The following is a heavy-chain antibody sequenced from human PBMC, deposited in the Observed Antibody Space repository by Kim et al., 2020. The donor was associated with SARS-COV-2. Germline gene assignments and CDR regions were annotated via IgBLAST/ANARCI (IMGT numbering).Heavy chain of an antibody. J-gene: IGHJ4*02. CDR2: ISGSGGRT. CDR1: GFTFSTHS. Sequence: GGSLRLSCTASGFTFSTHSMSWVRQAPGKRLEWVSSISGSGGRTDYADFVRGRFTISRDNARKTLYLQMPSLRAEDTAVYYCASAHDFSVPYYFCFWGQG. CDR3: ASAHDFSVPYYFCF. D-gene: IGHD1-1*01. V-gene: IGHV3-23*01.